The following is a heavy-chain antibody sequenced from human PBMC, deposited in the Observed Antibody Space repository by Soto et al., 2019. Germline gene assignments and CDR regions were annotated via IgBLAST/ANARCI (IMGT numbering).Heavy chain of an antibody. V-gene: IGHV4-34*01. CDR3: SRGYCSGGSCYDS. Sequence: QVQLQQWGAGLLKPSETLSLTCAVYGGSFSGYYWSWIRQPPGKGLEWIGEINHSGSTNYNPSLNRRVTISVDTSKNQFSLKLSSVTAADTAVYYCSRGYCSGGSCYDSWGQGTLVTVSS. D-gene: IGHD2-15*01. CDR1: GGSFSGYY. J-gene: IGHJ4*02. CDR2: INHSGST.